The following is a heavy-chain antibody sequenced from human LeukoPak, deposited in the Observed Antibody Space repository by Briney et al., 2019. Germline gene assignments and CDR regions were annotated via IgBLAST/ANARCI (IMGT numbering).Heavy chain of an antibody. CDR3: ARSSYSSSSSV. J-gene: IGHJ3*01. D-gene: IGHD6-6*01. V-gene: IGHV3-7*03. Sequence: HPGGSLRLSCAASGFTFSNYWMSWARQAPGRGLEWVANIKQDGSERYHVDAVKGRFTISRDNAKNSLYLQINSLRAEDTAVYYCARSSYSSSSSVWGQGTMVTVSS. CDR1: GFTFSNYW. CDR2: IKQDGSER.